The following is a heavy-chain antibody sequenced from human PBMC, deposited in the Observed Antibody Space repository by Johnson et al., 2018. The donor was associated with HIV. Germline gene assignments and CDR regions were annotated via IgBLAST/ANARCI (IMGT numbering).Heavy chain of an antibody. Sequence: QVQLVESVGGVVQPGRSLRLSCAASGFTFSTYDMHWVRQAPGKGLEWVAIISYDGSNKYYADSVKGRFTISRDNSKNTLYVQMNSLKTEDTAVYYCTTDHGSPDAFDIWGQGTMVTVSS. CDR2: ISYDGSNK. D-gene: IGHD1-14*01. CDR1: GFTFSTYD. CDR3: TTDHGSPDAFDI. V-gene: IGHV3-30*03. J-gene: IGHJ3*02.